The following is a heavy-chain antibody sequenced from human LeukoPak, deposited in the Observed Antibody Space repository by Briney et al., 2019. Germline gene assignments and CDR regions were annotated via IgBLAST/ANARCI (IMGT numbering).Heavy chain of an antibody. J-gene: IGHJ4*02. CDR3: ARVGYSYALYYFDY. CDR2: IYSGGST. V-gene: IGHV3-66*01. Sequence: PGGSLRLSCAASGFTVSSNYMSWVRQAPGKGLGWVSFIYSGGSTYYADSVKGRFTISRDNSKNTLYLQMNSLRAEDTAVYYCARVGYSYALYYFDYWGQGTLVTVSS. D-gene: IGHD5-18*01. CDR1: GFTVSSNY.